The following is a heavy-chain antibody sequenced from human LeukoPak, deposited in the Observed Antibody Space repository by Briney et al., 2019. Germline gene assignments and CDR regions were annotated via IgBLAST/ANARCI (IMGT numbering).Heavy chain of an antibody. CDR2: ISGSGGST. V-gene: IGHV3-23*01. CDR1: GFTFSSSA. J-gene: IGHJ4*02. D-gene: IGHD3-22*01. CDR3: AKGTGYDSSGYLDY. Sequence: GGSLRLSCAASGFTFSSSAMSWVRQAPGKGLEWVSYISGSGGSTYYADSVKGRFTISRDNSKNTLSLQMNSLRVDDTAIYYCAKGTGYDSSGYLDYWGQGTLVTVSS.